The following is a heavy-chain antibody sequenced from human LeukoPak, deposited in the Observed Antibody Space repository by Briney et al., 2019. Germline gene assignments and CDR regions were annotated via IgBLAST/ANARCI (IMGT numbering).Heavy chain of an antibody. CDR3: ATPPLIVGATGWYFDL. J-gene: IGHJ2*01. V-gene: IGHV1-24*01. CDR1: GYTLTELS. Sequence: ASVKVSCKVSGYTLTELSMHWVRQAPGKGLEWMGGFDPEDGETIYAQKFQGRVTMTEDTSTDTAYMELSSLRSEDTAVYYCATPPLIVGATGWYFDLWGRGTLVTVSS. CDR2: FDPEDGET. D-gene: IGHD1-26*01.